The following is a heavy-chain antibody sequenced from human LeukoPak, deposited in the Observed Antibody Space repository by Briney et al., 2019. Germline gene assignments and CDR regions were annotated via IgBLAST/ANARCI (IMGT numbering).Heavy chain of an antibody. Sequence: GGSLRLSCAVSGFTFSNYWMSWVRQAPGKGLEWVASIDQYGRAKYYVDSVRVRFTFSRDNTKNSLHLQMNSLRAEDTAVYYCARADSYGSILDYWGQGTRVIDSS. D-gene: IGHD5-18*01. CDR3: ARADSYGSILDY. CDR1: GFTFSNYW. V-gene: IGHV3-7*04. J-gene: IGHJ4*02. CDR2: IDQYGRAK.